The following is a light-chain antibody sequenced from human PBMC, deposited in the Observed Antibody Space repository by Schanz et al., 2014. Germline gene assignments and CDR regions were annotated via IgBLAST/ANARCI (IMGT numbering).Light chain of an antibody. J-gene: IGLJ3*02. CDR1: SSNLGAGYD. CDR2: ANT. V-gene: IGLV1-40*01. Sequence: QSVLTQPPSVSGAPGQRVTISCTGSSSNLGAGYDVHWFQQLPGTAPKLLMYANTKRPSGVPDRFSGSKSGTSASLAISGLQSEDEADYYCAAWDASLSGEVFGGGTKLTVL. CDR3: AAWDASLSGEV.